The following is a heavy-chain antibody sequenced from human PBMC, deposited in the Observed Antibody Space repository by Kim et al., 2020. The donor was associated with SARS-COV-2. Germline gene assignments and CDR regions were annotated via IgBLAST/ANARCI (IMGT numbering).Heavy chain of an antibody. J-gene: IGHJ1*01. V-gene: IGHV3-74*01. CDR2: INVDGSST. CDR3: AKDVYPVAGPSV. Sequence: GGSLRLSCAASGFTFSSYWMHWVRQAPGKGLVWVSRINVDGSSTTYADSVKGRFIISRDNAKNTLYLQMNSLRAEDTAVYYCAKDVYPVAGPSVWGQGTLVTVSS. D-gene: IGHD6-19*01. CDR1: GFTFSSYW.